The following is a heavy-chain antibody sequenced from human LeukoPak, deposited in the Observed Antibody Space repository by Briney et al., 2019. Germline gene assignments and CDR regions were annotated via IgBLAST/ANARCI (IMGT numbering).Heavy chain of an antibody. CDR1: GGSIYSHY. CDR3: MRRDTGWNYSDY. CDR2: IYYKGNT. D-gene: IGHD6-19*01. V-gene: IGHV4-59*08. J-gene: IGHJ4*02. Sequence: SETLSLTCGVSGGSIYSHYWGWIRQPPGKGLEWIGDIYYKGNTNYNPSPKSRVTISLDTSKNHLSLTLTSVVAADTAIYYCMRRDTGWNYSDYWGQGILVTVSS.